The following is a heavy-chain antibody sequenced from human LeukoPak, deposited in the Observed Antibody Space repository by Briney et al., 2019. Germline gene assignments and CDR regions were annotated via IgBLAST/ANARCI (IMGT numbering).Heavy chain of an antibody. Sequence: PGRSQRLSCAASGFTFSSYAMSWVRQAPRKGREWPSSVSGSGGSTYYADSVKGRFTISRDNSKNTLYLQMNSLRAEDTAVYYCAKESIAVAGNVDYWGQGTLVTVSS. V-gene: IGHV3-23*01. CDR1: GFTFSSYA. CDR3: AKESIAVAGNVDY. J-gene: IGHJ4*02. D-gene: IGHD6-19*01. CDR2: VSGSGGST.